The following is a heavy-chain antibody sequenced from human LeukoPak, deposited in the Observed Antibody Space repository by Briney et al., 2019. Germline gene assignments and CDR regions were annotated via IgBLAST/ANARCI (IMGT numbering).Heavy chain of an antibody. CDR2: IKSKTDGGTK. CDR1: GFTFSNAW. Sequence: PAGSLRLSCAAAGFTFSNAWMSWVCQAPGKGLEWVGRIKSKTDGGTKDYAAPVKGRFTISRNDSRNSLQLQMNSLKTEDPAVYFCTAEFSTTMIVMLGACDIWGQGTMVTVSS. J-gene: IGHJ3*02. D-gene: IGHD3-22*01. V-gene: IGHV3-15*01. CDR3: TAEFSTTMIVMLGACDI.